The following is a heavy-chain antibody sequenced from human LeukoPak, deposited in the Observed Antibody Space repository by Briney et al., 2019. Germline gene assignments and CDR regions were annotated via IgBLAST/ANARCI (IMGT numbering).Heavy chain of an antibody. J-gene: IGHJ4*02. CDR1: GDSVSSNSAT. V-gene: IGHV6-1*01. Sequence: SQTLSLTCAISGDSVSSNSATWNWIRQSPSRGLEWLGRTYYRSSWNYDYAVSVNRRITINPDTSKNQFSLQLNSVTPEDTAVYYCARLDSRGKWFGELLYWGQGTLVTVSS. D-gene: IGHD3-10*01. CDR2: TYYRSSWNY. CDR3: ARLDSRGKWFGELLY.